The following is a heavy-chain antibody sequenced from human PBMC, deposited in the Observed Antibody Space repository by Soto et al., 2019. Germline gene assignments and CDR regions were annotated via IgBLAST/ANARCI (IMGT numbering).Heavy chain of an antibody. D-gene: IGHD3-3*01. Sequence: GXAVKVSCKTSGYRFTGQYIHWVRQSPGQGLEWMGIINPSGDSTNYAQKFQGRIVMTSDASTSTVYVELSSLRSEDTATYYCARLLGANNSLPFWLGYFDYCGQGTLVTVSS. J-gene: IGHJ4*02. CDR2: INPSGDST. CDR1: GYRFTGQY. V-gene: IGHV1-46*01. CDR3: ARLLGANNSLPFWLGYFDY.